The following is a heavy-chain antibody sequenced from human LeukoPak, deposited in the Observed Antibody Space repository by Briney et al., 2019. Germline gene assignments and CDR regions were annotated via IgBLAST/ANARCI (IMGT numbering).Heavy chain of an antibody. Sequence: ASVTVSCKASGYTSTSYGISWVRQAPGQGLEWMGWISAYNGNTNYAQKLQGRVTMTTDTSTSTAYMELRRLTSDDTAVYYCARDLSDSSGYYFGYYYYYMDVWGKGTTVTVSS. D-gene: IGHD3-22*01. CDR3: ARDLSDSSGYYFGYYYYYMDV. CDR2: ISAYNGNT. J-gene: IGHJ6*03. V-gene: IGHV1-18*01. CDR1: GYTSTSYG.